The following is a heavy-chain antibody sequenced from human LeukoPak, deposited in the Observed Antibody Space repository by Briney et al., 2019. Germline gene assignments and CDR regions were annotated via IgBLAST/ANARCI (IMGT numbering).Heavy chain of an antibody. CDR1: GFTFGSYG. V-gene: IGHV3-30*02. D-gene: IGHD5-12*01. CDR2: IRYDGSNK. J-gene: IGHJ6*03. CDR3: AKGGGYEAQYYYYYLDV. Sequence: GGSLRLSCAASGFTFGSYGMHWVRQAPGKGLEWVAFIRYDGSNKYYADSVKGRFTISRDNSKNTLYLQMKSLRAEDTAVYYCAKGGGYEAQYYYYYLDVWGKGTTVTISS.